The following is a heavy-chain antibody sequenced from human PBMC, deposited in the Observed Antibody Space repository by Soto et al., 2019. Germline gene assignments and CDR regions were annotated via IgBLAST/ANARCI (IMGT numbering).Heavy chain of an antibody. Sequence: LSETLSLTCAVYGGSFSGYYWSWIRQPPGKGLEWIGEINHSGSTNYNPSLKSRVTISVDTSKNQFSLKLSSVTAADTAVYYCASISDFWSGYSDYWGQGTLVTVSS. CDR1: GGSFSGYY. CDR2: INHSGST. CDR3: ASISDFWSGYSDY. J-gene: IGHJ4*02. D-gene: IGHD3-3*01. V-gene: IGHV4-34*01.